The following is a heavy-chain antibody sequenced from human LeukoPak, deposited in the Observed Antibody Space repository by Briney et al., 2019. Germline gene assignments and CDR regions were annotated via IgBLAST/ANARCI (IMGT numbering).Heavy chain of an antibody. D-gene: IGHD4-23*01. J-gene: IGHJ4*02. CDR1: GFTFNRCW. CDR3: AKYAPPTTVATRYFDY. Sequence: GGSLRLSCVVSGFTFNRCWMNWVRQAPGKGLEWVAHINPDGRDTYYVDSVKGRFTISRDNSKNTLYLQMNSLRAEDTAVYYCAKYAPPTTVATRYFDYWGQGTLVTVSS. CDR2: INPDGRDT. V-gene: IGHV3-7*03.